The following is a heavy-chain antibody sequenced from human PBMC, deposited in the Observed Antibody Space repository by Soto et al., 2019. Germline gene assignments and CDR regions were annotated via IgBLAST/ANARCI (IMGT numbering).Heavy chain of an antibody. D-gene: IGHD3-9*01. J-gene: IGHJ5*02. CDR3: ATALRYFDCLPFDP. Sequence: ASVKVSCKVSGYTLTELSMHWVRQAPGRGLEWMGGFDPEDGETIYAQKFQGRVTMTEDTSTDTAYLELSSLRSEDTAVYYCATALRYFDCLPFDPWGQGTLVTVSS. CDR1: GYTLTELS. V-gene: IGHV1-24*01. CDR2: FDPEDGET.